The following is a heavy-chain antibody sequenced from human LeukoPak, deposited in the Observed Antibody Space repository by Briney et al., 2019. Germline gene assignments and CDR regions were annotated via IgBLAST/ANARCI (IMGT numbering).Heavy chain of an antibody. D-gene: IGHD4-11*01. J-gene: IGHJ6*03. Sequence: SETLSLTCTVSRDSISSYYWSWIPQPPGKGLEWIGYIYSSGSTNYNPSLKSRVTISVDTSTNKFSLKLSSVTAADTAVYYCARRTTVTTLRYYYYYMDVWGKGTTVTVSS. V-gene: IGHV4-4*09. CDR1: RDSISSYY. CDR2: IYSSGST. CDR3: ARRTTVTTLRYYYYYMDV.